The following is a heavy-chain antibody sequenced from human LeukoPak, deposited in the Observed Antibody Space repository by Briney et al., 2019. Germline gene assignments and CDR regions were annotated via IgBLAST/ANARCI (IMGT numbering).Heavy chain of an antibody. V-gene: IGHV4-39*01. J-gene: IGHJ5*02. CDR2: IYYSGST. CDR1: GGSISSSSYY. D-gene: IGHD6-19*01. Sequence: PSETLSLTCTVSGGSISSSSYYWGWIRQPPGKGLEWIGSIYYSGSTYYNPSLKSRVTISVDTSKNQFSLKLSSVTAADTAVYYCARQRGIAVAGSIWFDPWGQGTLVTVSS. CDR3: ARQRGIAVAGSIWFDP.